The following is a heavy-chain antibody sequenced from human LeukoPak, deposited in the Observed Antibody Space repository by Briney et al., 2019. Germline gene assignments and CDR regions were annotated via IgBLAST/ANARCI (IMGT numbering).Heavy chain of an antibody. Sequence: ASVKVSCKASGYTFTGYYMHWVRQAPGQGLGWMGWINPNSGGTNYAQKFQGRVTMTRDTSISTAYMELSRLRSDDTAVYYCARSMSRYCSGGSCYFDYWGQGTLVTVSS. CDR3: ARSMSRYCSGGSCYFDY. J-gene: IGHJ4*02. CDR2: INPNSGGT. CDR1: GYTFTGYY. V-gene: IGHV1-2*02. D-gene: IGHD2-15*01.